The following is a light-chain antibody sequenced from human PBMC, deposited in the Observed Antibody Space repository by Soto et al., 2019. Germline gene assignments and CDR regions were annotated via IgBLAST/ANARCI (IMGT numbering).Light chain of an antibody. Sequence: EIVMTQSPATLSVSPWERATLSCRASQSVNSNYLAWYQQKPDQAPRLLIYGISKRATDVPDRFSGSGSGTEFTLTISSLQPEDFATYYCQQHGQWPITFGQGTRREIK. CDR2: GIS. V-gene: IGKV3D-15*01. J-gene: IGKJ5*01. CDR1: QSVNSN. CDR3: QQHGQWPIT.